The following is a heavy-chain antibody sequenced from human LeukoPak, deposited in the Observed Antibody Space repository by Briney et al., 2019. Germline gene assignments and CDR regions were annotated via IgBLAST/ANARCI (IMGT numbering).Heavy chain of an antibody. J-gene: IGHJ6*02. CDR3: ATSGCSGYDPGYGMDV. Sequence: GGSLRLSCAASGFTFSSYWMHWVRQAPGKGLVWVSRINSDGSSTSYADSVKGRFTISRDNAKNTLYLQMNSLRAEDTAVYYCATSGCSGYDPGYGMDVWGQGTTVTVSS. CDR1: GFTFSSYW. V-gene: IGHV3-74*01. D-gene: IGHD5-12*01. CDR2: INSDGSST.